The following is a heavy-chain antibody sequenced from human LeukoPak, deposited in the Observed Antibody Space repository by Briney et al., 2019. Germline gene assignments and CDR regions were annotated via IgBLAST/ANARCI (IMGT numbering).Heavy chain of an antibody. J-gene: IGHJ5*02. V-gene: IGHV1-8*01. CDR2: MNPNSGNT. CDR1: GYTFTSYD. Sequence: ASVKVSCKASGYTFTSYDIDWVRQATGQGLEWMGWMNPNSGNTGYAQKFQGRVTMTRNTSISTAYMELSSLRSEDTAVYYCARHEGSGWSSDLNWFDPWGQGTLVTVSS. D-gene: IGHD6-19*01. CDR3: ARHEGSGWSSDLNWFDP.